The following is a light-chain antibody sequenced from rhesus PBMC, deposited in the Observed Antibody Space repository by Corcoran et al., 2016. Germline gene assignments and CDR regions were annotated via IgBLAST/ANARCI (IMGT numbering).Light chain of an antibody. Sequence: DIQLTQSPSSLSVSVGDTVTITCRAIQSISSGLAWYQQKPGKAPKLLIYKASGLQSGVPSRVSGSGAGSDFTLTNSSLQSEDFATYYCQQYSHSPPETFGQGTKVEIK. J-gene: IGKJ1*01. CDR1: QSISSG. V-gene: IGKV1-22*01. CDR3: QQYSHSPPET. CDR2: KAS.